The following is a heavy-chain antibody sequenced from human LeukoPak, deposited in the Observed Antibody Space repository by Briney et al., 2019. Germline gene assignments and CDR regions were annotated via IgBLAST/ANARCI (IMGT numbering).Heavy chain of an antibody. CDR1: GGSISSSSYY. V-gene: IGHV4-39*07. CDR3: ARTLEDY. CDR2: ISDSGSA. Sequence: SETLSLTCTVSGGSISSSSYYWGWIRQPPGKGLEWIGSISDSGSAYYNPSLKSRVVISVDPSKKQFSLKVTSVTAADTAVYYCARTLEDYWGQGTLVTVSS. J-gene: IGHJ4*02.